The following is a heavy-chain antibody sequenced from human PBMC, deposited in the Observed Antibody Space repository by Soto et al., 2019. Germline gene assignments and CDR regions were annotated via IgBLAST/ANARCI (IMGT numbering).Heavy chain of an antibody. CDR2: IYWDDDK. J-gene: IGHJ4*02. D-gene: IGHD3-16*01. CDR1: GFSLSTSGVG. Sequence: QITLKESGPTLVKPTQTLTLTCTFSGFSLSTSGVGVGWIRQPPGKALEWLALIYWDDDKRYSPSLKSRLTITQDTSKNQVVLTRTNMDPADTATYYCARRRRGSYFAHWRQGTLVTVSS. CDR3: ARRRRGSYFAH. V-gene: IGHV2-5*02.